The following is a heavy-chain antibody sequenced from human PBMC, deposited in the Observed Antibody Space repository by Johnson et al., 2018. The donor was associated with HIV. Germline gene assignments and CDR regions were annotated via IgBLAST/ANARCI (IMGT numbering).Heavy chain of an antibody. J-gene: IGHJ3*02. V-gene: IGHV3-11*04. CDR2: ISGRGNII. D-gene: IGHD1-7*01. CDR3: AREATGTTNAFYM. CDR1: GFTFSDNY. Sequence: QVQLVESGGGLVKPGGSLRLSCAASGFTFSDNYMTWIRQAPGKGLEWVSYISGRGNIIYYTDSLKGRFTISRDNAKNSLYLQMNSLRAEDTAVYYCAREATGTTNAFYMWGQGTMVTVSS.